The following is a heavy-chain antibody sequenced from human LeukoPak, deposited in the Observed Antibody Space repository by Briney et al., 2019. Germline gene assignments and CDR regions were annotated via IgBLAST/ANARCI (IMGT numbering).Heavy chain of an antibody. CDR1: EFIFSSYA. Sequence: GGSLRLSCAASEFIFSSYAMSWVRQAPGKGLEWVSAISGSGGSTYYADSVKGRFTISRDNSKSTLYLQMNSLRAEDTAVYYCARDKIVVVVSTTLPEIWGQGTMVTVSS. CDR2: ISGSGGST. V-gene: IGHV3-23*01. D-gene: IGHD2-15*01. CDR3: ARDKIVVVVSTTLPEI. J-gene: IGHJ3*02.